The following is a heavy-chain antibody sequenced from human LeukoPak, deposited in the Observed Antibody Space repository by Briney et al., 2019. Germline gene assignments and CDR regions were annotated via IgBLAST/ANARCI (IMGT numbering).Heavy chain of an antibody. D-gene: IGHD3-22*01. J-gene: IGHJ4*02. V-gene: IGHV3-48*01. CDR3: ARDQRDYYDSSGYAFDY. Sequence: GGSLRLSCAASEFTFSTYSMSWVRQAPGKGLEWVSYISSSSSTIYYADSVKGRFTISRDNAKNSLYLQMNSLRAEDTAVYYCARDQRDYYDSSGYAFDYCGQGTLVTVSS. CDR1: EFTFSTYS. CDR2: ISSSSSTI.